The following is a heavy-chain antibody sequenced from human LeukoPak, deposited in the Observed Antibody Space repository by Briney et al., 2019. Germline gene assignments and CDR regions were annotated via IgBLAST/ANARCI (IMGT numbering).Heavy chain of an antibody. V-gene: IGHV1-69*05. J-gene: IGHJ6*03. CDR1: GGTFSSYA. CDR3: ARDFKGGDYYYMDV. Sequence: SVKLSRKASGGTFSSYAISWVRQAPGQGLEWMGGIIPIFGTANYAQKFQGRVTITTDESTSTAYMELSSLRSEDTAVYYCARDFKGGDYYYMDVWGKGTTVTVSS. D-gene: IGHD1-26*01. CDR2: IIPIFGTA.